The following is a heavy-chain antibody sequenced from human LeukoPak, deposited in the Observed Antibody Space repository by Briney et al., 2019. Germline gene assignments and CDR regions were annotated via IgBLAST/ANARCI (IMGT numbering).Heavy chain of an antibody. D-gene: IGHD3-10*01. CDR2: IIPILGIA. CDR1: GGTFSSYA. CDR3: ARDSNIGGVRAYYYGSGSYYADY. Sequence: GASVKVSCKASGGTFSSYAISWVRQAPGQGPEWMGRIIPILGIANYAQKFQGRVTITADKSTSTAYMELSSLRSEDTAVYYCARDSNIGGVRAYYYGSGSYYADYWGQGTLVTVSS. J-gene: IGHJ4*02. V-gene: IGHV1-69*04.